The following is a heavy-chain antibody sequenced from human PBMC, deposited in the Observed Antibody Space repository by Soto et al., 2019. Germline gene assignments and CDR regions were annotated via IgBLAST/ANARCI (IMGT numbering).Heavy chain of an antibody. CDR2: VSSSGGST. CDR1: GFTFSKYD. J-gene: IGHJ4*02. Sequence: AGGSLRLSCAASGFTFSKYDMSWVRQAPGKGLEWVSAVSSSGGSTYYADSVKGRFTISRDNSKNTLHLQMNSLRAEDTAVYYCAKAFGGVIYPFAKWGQGTLVTVSS. CDR3: AKAFGGVIYPFAK. V-gene: IGHV3-23*01. D-gene: IGHD3-16*02.